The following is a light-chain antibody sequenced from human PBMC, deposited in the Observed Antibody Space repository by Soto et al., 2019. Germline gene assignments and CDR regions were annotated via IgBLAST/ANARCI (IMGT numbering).Light chain of an antibody. CDR3: LQYNSYSTWT. V-gene: IGKV1-5*03. CDR1: QSISSW. CDR2: KAS. J-gene: IGKJ1*01. Sequence: DIQMTQSHSTLSASVGDRVTITCRASQSISSWLAWYQQKPGKAPKLLIYKASSLESGVPLTFSGSGSGTEFTLTSSSLQPDDFATYYCLQYNSYSTWTFGEGTKVEI.